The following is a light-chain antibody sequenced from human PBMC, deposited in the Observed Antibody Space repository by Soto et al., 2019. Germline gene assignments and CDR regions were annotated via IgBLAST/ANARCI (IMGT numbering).Light chain of an antibody. CDR3: QQYGSAPET. Sequence: EIVLTQSPGTLSLSPGERATLSCRASQSVSSSYLAWYQQKPGQAPRLLIDGASSRATGIPDRFSGSGSGTDFTFTISRLEPEDFAVYYCQQYGSAPETVGQGTKVEIK. CDR1: QSVSSSY. J-gene: IGKJ1*01. V-gene: IGKV3-20*01. CDR2: GAS.